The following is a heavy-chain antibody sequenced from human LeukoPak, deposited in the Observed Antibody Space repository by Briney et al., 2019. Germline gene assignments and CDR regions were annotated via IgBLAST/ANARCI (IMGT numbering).Heavy chain of an antibody. D-gene: IGHD3-10*01. V-gene: IGHV3-30-3*01. CDR3: ARDRGVVRGDFFDY. CDR1: GFTFSSYA. J-gene: IGHJ4*02. CDR2: ISYDGSNK. Sequence: PGGSLRLSCAASGFTFSSYAMHWVRQAPGKGLEWVAVISYDGSNKYYADSVKGRFTISRDNSKNTLYLQMNSLRAEDTAVYYCARDRGVVRGDFFDYWGQGTLVTVSS.